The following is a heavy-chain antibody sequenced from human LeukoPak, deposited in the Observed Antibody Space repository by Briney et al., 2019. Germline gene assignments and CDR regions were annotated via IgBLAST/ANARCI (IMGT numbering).Heavy chain of an antibody. CDR2: IIPIFGIT. V-gene: IGHV1-69*13. Sequence: SVKVSCKSSGGTFSTYAVTWVRQAPGQGLEWIGGIIPIFGITNYAQKFQGRVTITADESTSTVFMDLSSLRSEDMALYYCARGPGGYGDFNWFDRWGQGTLVTVSS. J-gene: IGHJ5*02. CDR1: GGTFSTYA. D-gene: IGHD4-17*01. CDR3: ARGPGGYGDFNWFDR.